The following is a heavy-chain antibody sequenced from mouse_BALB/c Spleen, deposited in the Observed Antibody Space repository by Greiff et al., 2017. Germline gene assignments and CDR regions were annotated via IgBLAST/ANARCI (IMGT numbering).Heavy chain of an antibody. CDR1: GYSITSDYA. CDR2: ISYSGST. D-gene: IGHD1-1*01. V-gene: IGHV3-2*02. Sequence: ESGPGLVKPSQSLSLTCTVTGYSITSDYAWNWIRQFPGNKLEWMGYISYSGSTSYNPSLKSRISITRDTSKNQFFLQLNSVTTEDTATYYCARDYYGSPWYFDVWGAGTTVTVSS. J-gene: IGHJ1*01. CDR3: ARDYYGSPWYFDV.